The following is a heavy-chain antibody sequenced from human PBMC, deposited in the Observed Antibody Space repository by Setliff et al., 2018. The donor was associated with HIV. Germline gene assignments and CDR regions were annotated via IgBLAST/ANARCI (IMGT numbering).Heavy chain of an antibody. J-gene: IGHJ6*02. CDR3: SRDEVRYYSGSESVRAGMDV. CDR1: GGSITSSGYN. Sequence: PSETLSLTCIVSGGSITSSGYNWNWIRQHPGKGLEWIGYIYSSGRTSYNPSLQSRVSISIDTSKNQFSLKLDSVIAADTAVYYCSRDEVRYYSGSESVRAGMDVWGQGTAGTVSS. V-gene: IGHV4-31*03. D-gene: IGHD3-10*01. CDR2: IYSSGRT.